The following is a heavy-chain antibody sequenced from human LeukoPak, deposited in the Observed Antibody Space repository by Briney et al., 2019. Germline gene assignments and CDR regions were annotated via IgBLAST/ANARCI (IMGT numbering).Heavy chain of an antibody. Sequence: GGSLRLSCSVSGFTFSTYVMHWVRQAPGKGLEYVSAISSNGDNTYYADSVKGRFTISRDNSKNTLYLQMSSLRADDTAFYYCVRGTGYWGQGTLVTVSS. V-gene: IGHV3-64D*06. CDR2: ISSNGDNT. J-gene: IGHJ4*02. CDR3: VRGTGY. CDR1: GFTFSTYV.